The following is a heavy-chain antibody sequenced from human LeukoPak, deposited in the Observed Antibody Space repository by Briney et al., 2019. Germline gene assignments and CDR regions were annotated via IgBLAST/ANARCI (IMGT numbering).Heavy chain of an antibody. CDR2: IYYSGGT. V-gene: IGHV4-31*03. CDR3: ARTGYCSSTSCYLPPYYYYYGMDV. Sequence: SETLSLTCTVSGGSISSGGYYWSWIRQHPGKGLEWIGYIYYSGGTYYNPSLKSRVTISVDTSKNQFSLKLSSVTAADTAVYYCARTGYCSSTSCYLPPYYYYYGMDVWGQGTTVTVSS. D-gene: IGHD2-2*01. J-gene: IGHJ6*02. CDR1: GGSISSGGYY.